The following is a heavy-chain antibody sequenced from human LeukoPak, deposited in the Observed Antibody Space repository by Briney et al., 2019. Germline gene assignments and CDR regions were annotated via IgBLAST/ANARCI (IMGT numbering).Heavy chain of an antibody. V-gene: IGHV3-53*01. D-gene: IGHD1-26*01. CDR1: GFTVSSNY. J-gene: IGHJ4*02. CDR2: IYSGGST. CDR3: ARYVPSGSFFDY. Sequence: GGSLRLSCAASGFTVSSNYMSWVRQAPGKGLEWVSVIYSGGSTYYADSVKGRFTISRDNSKNTLYLQMNSLRAEDTAVYYCARYVPSGSFFDYWGQGTLVTVSS.